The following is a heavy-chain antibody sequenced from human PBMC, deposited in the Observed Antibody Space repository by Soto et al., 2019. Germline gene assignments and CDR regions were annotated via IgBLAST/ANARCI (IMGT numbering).Heavy chain of an antibody. Sequence: QVQLVESGGGVVQPGRSLRLSCAASGFTFSSYATHWVRQAPGKGLEWVAVISYDGSNKYYADSVKGRFTISRDNSKNTLYLQMNSLRAEDTAVYYCARGKRGYSYGTLLDYWGQGTLVTVSS. CDR1: GFTFSSYA. CDR3: ARGKRGYSYGTLLDY. J-gene: IGHJ4*02. V-gene: IGHV3-30-3*01. CDR2: ISYDGSNK. D-gene: IGHD5-18*01.